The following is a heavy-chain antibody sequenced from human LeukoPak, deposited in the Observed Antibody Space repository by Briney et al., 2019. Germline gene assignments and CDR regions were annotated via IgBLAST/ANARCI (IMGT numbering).Heavy chain of an antibody. CDR3: ARDLGLLGAFDI. V-gene: IGHV1-69*05. D-gene: IGHD7-27*01. CDR1: GGTFSSYA. CDR2: IIPIFGTA. Sequence: SVKVSCKASGGTFSSYAISWVRQAPGQGLEWMGGIIPIFGTANYAQKFQSRVTITTDESTSTAYMELSSLRSEDTAVYYCARDLGLLGAFDIWGQGTMVTVSS. J-gene: IGHJ3*02.